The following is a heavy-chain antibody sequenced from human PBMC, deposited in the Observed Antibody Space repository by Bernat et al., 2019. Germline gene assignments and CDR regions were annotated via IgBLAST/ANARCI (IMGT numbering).Heavy chain of an antibody. J-gene: IGHJ1*01. Sequence: EVQLVESGGALVQPGGSLRLSCVGSGFSFSGIWMTWVRQAPGKGLEWVANIKQDGSVQHYVDSVKGRFIISRDNTKNSLFLQMNRLRVDDTAVYYCARGDGPENWGQGTLVTVSS. V-gene: IGHV3-7*03. CDR1: GFSFSGIW. D-gene: IGHD2-8*01. CDR2: IKQDGSVQ. CDR3: ARGDGPEN.